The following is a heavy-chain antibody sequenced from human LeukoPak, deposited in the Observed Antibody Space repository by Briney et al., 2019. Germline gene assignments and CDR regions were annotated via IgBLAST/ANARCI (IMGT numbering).Heavy chain of an antibody. Sequence: SLRLSCAASGFTFDDYAMHWVRQAPGKGLEWVSGISRNSGSIGYADSVKGRFTISRDNAKNSLYLQMNSLRAEDMALYYCAKDNSNSPYYYYNMDVWGKGTTVTVSS. J-gene: IGHJ6*03. CDR3: AKDNSNSPYYYYNMDV. CDR2: ISRNSGSI. CDR1: GFTFDDYA. D-gene: IGHD4-11*01. V-gene: IGHV3-9*03.